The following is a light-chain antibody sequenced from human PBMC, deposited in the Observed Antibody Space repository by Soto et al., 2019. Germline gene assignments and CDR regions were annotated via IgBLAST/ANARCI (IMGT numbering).Light chain of an antibody. Sequence: QAVVTQPPSASGTPGQRVTISCSGNSSNIGSNTVNWYQQLPGTAPKLLIYNNNQRPSGVPDRFPGSKSGTSASLAISGLQSEDEADYYCAAWDDSLNGLVFGTGTKLTVL. CDR2: NNN. J-gene: IGLJ1*01. CDR1: SSNIGSNT. V-gene: IGLV1-44*01. CDR3: AAWDDSLNGLV.